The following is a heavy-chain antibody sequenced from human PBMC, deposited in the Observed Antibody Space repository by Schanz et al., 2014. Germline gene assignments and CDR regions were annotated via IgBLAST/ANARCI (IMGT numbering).Heavy chain of an antibody. CDR3: AKDVRPVANTVHFYDMDV. Sequence: EVKLVESGGGLVQPGGSLRLSCAASGFTFSDHFMDWVRQAPGKGLEWVSSIVGGGGRTYYAESVKGRFTISRDNPKNTLYLQMNSLRAEDTAVYYCAKDVRPVANTVHFYDMDVWGQGTTVTVSS. CDR2: IVGGGGRT. V-gene: IGHV3-23*04. CDR1: GFTFSDHF. J-gene: IGHJ6*02. D-gene: IGHD6-19*01.